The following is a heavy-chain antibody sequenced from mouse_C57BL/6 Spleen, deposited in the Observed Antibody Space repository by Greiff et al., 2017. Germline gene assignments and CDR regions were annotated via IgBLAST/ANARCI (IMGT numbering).Heavy chain of an antibody. D-gene: IGHD2-4*01. Sequence: VQLQQSGPELVKPGASVKISCKASGYAFSSSWMNWVKQRPGKGLEWIGRIYPGDGDTNYNGKFKGKATLTADKSSSTAYMQLSSLTSDDSAVYFCARDYDFRMDYWGQGTSVTVSS. J-gene: IGHJ4*01. CDR1: GYAFSSSW. V-gene: IGHV1-82*01. CDR2: IYPGDGDT. CDR3: ARDYDFRMDY.